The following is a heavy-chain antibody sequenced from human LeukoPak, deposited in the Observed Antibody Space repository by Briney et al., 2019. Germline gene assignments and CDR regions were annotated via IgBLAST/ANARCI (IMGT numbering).Heavy chain of an antibody. CDR2: ISGSGSAK. CDR1: GFTFSSYG. CDR3: ARSRLNDY. Sequence: QPGGSLRLSCAASGFTFSSYGMNWVRQAPGKGLEWVSCISGSGSAKYYADSVKGRFTISRDNAKNSLFLQMNSLRAEDTAVYYCARSRLNDYWGQGTLVTVSS. D-gene: IGHD3-22*01. J-gene: IGHJ4*02. V-gene: IGHV3-48*04.